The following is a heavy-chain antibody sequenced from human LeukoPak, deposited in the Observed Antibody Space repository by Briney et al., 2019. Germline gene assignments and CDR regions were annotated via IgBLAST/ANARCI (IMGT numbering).Heavy chain of an antibody. CDR1: GGSISSYY. J-gene: IGHJ6*02. V-gene: IGHV4-59*08. Sequence: KTSETLSLTCTVSGGSISSYYWSWIRQPPGKGLEWIGYIYYSGSTNYNPSLKSRVTISVDTSKNQFSLKLSSVTAADTAVYYCASSRGIGAPYYYGMDVWGQGTTVTVSS. D-gene: IGHD6-13*01. CDR2: IYYSGST. CDR3: ASSRGIGAPYYYGMDV.